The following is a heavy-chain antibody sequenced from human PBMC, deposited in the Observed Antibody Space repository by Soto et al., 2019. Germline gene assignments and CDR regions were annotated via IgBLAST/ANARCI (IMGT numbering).Heavy chain of an antibody. V-gene: IGHV3-7*03. CDR2: IKHDGSVQ. Sequence: GGSLRLSCEASGFTFSGYWMSWVRQAPGKGLEWVADIKHDGSVQYYVDSVEGRLTISRDNAKKQLYLQMNGLRAEDTALYYCARAPYSNAWYRFDLWGQGTLVTVSS. J-gene: IGHJ4*02. CDR1: GFTFSGYW. CDR3: ARAPYSNAWYRFDL. D-gene: IGHD4-4*01.